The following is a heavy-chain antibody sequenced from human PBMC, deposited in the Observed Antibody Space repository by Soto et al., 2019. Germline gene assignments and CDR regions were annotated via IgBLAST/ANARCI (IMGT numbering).Heavy chain of an antibody. Sequence: VQLQESGPGLVRPSQTLSLTCSLSGGSISDNDYYWSWIRQSPGVGLEWLGYVYTSGGTSYNPSMKGRLSISADTSGYPFSLTWSSVTATDTAVYFCAGGEVRGAFDIWGPGTKVYVS. CDR1: GGSISDNDYY. J-gene: IGHJ3*02. CDR2: VYTSGGT. V-gene: IGHV4-30-4*01. D-gene: IGHD3-10*01. CDR3: AGGEVRGAFDI.